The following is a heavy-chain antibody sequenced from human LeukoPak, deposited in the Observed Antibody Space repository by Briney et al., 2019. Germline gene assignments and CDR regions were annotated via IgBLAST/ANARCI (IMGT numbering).Heavy chain of an antibody. CDR2: IYNNANT. CDR1: GDSISKDYYC. V-gene: IGHV4-39*07. D-gene: IGHD5-24*01. Sequence: SETLSLTCTVSGDSISKDYYCLAWIRQPPGKGLEWIGTIYNNANTYYNPPLESRVTMSVDTSKNQISLTLTSVTAADTAVYYCARDHIDGFNPNNWYDPWGQGTLVTVSS. J-gene: IGHJ5*02. CDR3: ARDHIDGFNPNNWYDP.